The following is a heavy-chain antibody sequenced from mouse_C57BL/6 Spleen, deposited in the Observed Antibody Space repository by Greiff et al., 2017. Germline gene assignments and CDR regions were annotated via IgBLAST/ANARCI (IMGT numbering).Heavy chain of an antibody. V-gene: IGHV1-69*01. J-gene: IGHJ3*01. CDR2: LDPSDSYT. Sequence: VQLQQSGAELVMPGASVKLSCKASGYTFTSYWMHWVKQRPGQGLEWIGELDPSDSYTNYNQKFKGKSTLTVDKYSRTAYMQISSLTSEDSAVYYSARGNDPAWCAYWGQGTLVTGS. CDR1: GYTFTSYW. CDR3: ARGNDPAWCAY.